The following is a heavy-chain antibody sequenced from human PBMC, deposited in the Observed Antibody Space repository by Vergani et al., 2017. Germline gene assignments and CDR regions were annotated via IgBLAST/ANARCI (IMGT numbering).Heavy chain of an antibody. D-gene: IGHD6-6*01. Sequence: QVQLVQSGAEVKKPGASVKVSCKASGYTFTGYYMHWVRQAPGQGLEWMGWINPNSGGTNYAQKFQGRVTITADKSTSTAYMELSSLRSEDTAVYYCARDWGHSSSNAFDYWGQGTLVTVSS. J-gene: IGHJ4*02. V-gene: IGHV1-2*02. CDR3: ARDWGHSSSNAFDY. CDR2: INPNSGGT. CDR1: GYTFTGYY.